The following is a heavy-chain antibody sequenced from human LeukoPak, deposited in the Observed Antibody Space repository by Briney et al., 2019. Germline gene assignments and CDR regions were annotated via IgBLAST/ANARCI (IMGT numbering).Heavy chain of an antibody. CDR3: AKHRAYGSGSYWAYFDY. J-gene: IGHJ4*02. D-gene: IGHD3-10*01. V-gene: IGHV3-23*01. CDR1: GFTFSSYA. CDR2: ISGSGGST. Sequence: PGGSLRLSCAASGFTFSSYAMSWVRQAPGKGLEWVSAISGSGGSTYYADSVKGRFTISRDNSKNTLYLQMNSLRAEDTAVYYCAKHRAYGSGSYWAYFDYWGQGTLVTVSS.